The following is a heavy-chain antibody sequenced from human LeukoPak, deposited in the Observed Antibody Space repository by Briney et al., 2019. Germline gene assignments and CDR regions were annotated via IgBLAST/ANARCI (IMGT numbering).Heavy chain of an antibody. CDR1: GYTFTGYY. D-gene: IGHD3-22*01. Sequence: ASVKVSCKASGYTFTGYYMHWVRQAPGQGLEWVGRINPNSGGTNYAQKFQGRVAMTRDTSISTAYMELSRLRSDDTAVYYCARGEVTTLSKYYFDYWGQGTLVTVSS. CDR3: ARGEVTTLSKYYFDY. CDR2: INPNSGGT. V-gene: IGHV1-2*06. J-gene: IGHJ4*02.